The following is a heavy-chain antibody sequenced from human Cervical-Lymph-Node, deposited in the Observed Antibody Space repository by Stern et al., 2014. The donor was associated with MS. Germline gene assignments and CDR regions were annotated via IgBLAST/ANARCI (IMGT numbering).Heavy chain of an antibody. Sequence: VQMVDSVGIVVQPGRSLRLSCVASGFSFCTYGMNWVRQAPGKVLEWVSVISYDGSNAYYADSVKGRFTISRDNSKNTLYLQLNSLRAEDTAVYFCAKDRGMIVVVTYSLDSWGQGTLVTVSS. J-gene: IGHJ4*02. D-gene: IGHD3-22*01. CDR2: ISYDGSNA. CDR1: GFSFCTYG. V-gene: IGHV3-30*18. CDR3: AKDRGMIVVVTYSLDS.